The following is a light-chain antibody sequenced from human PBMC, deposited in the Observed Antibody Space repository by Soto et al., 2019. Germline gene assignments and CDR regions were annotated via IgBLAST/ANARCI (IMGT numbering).Light chain of an antibody. Sequence: DIQMTQSPSILSASVGDRVTITCRASQSISSWLAWYQQKPGKAPKLLIYDASSLESGVPSRFSGIGSGTEFTLTITSXQPDDFATYYCQQYDSYAWKFGQGTKVDIK. J-gene: IGKJ1*01. CDR2: DAS. CDR3: QQYDSYAWK. V-gene: IGKV1-5*01. CDR1: QSISSW.